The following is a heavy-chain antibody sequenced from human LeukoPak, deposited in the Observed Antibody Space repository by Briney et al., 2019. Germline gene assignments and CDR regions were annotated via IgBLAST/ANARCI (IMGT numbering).Heavy chain of an antibody. J-gene: IGHJ4*02. CDR2: KSHDVKTT. Sequence: GGPLTLSCVASGFIFSDSVIHWVRQAPGKGLEGVAVKSHDVKTTYYADSAKGRFTISRDNSRNTVFLQMNRLRPEDTAVYYCVKEGYYGWGSSPTFYFDYWGQGTRVTVSS. CDR1: GFIFSDSV. V-gene: IGHV3-30*04. D-gene: IGHD3-10*01. CDR3: VKEGYYGWGSSPTFYFDY.